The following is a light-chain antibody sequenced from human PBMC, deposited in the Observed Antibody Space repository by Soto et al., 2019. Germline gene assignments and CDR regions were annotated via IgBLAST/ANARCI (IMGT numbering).Light chain of an antibody. CDR3: CSYAGSYTHV. Sequence: QSALTQPRSVSGSPGQSVTISCTGTRSDIGGYNYVSWYQQHPGKAPKIMIYDVIKRPAGVPDRFSGSKSGNTASLTIYGLQAEDEADYYCCSYAGSYTHVFGTGTKVTVL. J-gene: IGLJ1*01. V-gene: IGLV2-11*01. CDR1: RSDIGGYNY. CDR2: DVI.